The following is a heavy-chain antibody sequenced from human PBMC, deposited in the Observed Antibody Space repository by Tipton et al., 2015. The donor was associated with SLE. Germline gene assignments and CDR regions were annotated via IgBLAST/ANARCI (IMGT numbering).Heavy chain of an antibody. CDR3: AKGVLMITFGGIIG. V-gene: IGHV4-30-4*01. Sequence: TLSLTCTVSGGSISSGDYYWSWIRQPPGKGLEWIGCIYYSGSTYYNPSLKSRVTISVDTSKNQFSLKLSSVTAADTAVYYCAKGVLMITFGGIIGWGQGTLVTVSS. D-gene: IGHD3-16*02. CDR2: IYYSGST. J-gene: IGHJ4*02. CDR1: GGSISSGDYY.